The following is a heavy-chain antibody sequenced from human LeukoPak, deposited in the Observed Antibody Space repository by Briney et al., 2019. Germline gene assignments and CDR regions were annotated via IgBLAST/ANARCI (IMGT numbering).Heavy chain of an antibody. CDR3: ARVAVDIVVVPAAIDGAFDI. CDR2: INPNSGGT. D-gene: IGHD2-2*02. V-gene: IGHV1-2*02. CDR1: GYTFTGYY. J-gene: IGHJ3*02. Sequence: GASVKVSCKASGYTFTGYYMHWVRQAPGQGLEWVGWINPNSGGTNYAQKFQGRVTMTRDTSISTAYMELSRLRSDDTAVYYCARVAVDIVVVPAAIDGAFDIWGQGTMVTVSS.